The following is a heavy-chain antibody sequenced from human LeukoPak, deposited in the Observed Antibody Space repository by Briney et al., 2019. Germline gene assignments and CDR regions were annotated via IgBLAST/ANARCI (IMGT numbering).Heavy chain of an antibody. V-gene: IGHV1-2*02. D-gene: IGHD3-3*01. CDR2: ITPNSGGT. Sequence: ASVKVSCKASGYTFTGYYMHWVRQAPGQGLEWMGWITPNSGGTNYAQKFQGRVTMTRDTSISTAYMELSRLRSDDTAVHYCARTAQFGVVEDAFNIWGQGTMVTVSS. CDR3: ARTAQFGVVEDAFNI. J-gene: IGHJ3*02. CDR1: GYTFTGYY.